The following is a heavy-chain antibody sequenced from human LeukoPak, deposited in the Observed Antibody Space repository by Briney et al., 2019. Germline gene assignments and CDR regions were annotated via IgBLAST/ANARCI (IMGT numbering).Heavy chain of an antibody. V-gene: IGHV3-11*04. J-gene: IGHJ4*02. CDR3: SRDPRPCDY. CDR1: GFTLSDYY. CDR2: ISGSGSVI. Sequence: GGSLRLSCAASGFTLSDYYMTWIRQAPGKGLGSVAYISGSGSVIVYADSVKGRFTISRDNAQNSVYLQMNSLRDEDTAVYYCSRDPRPCDYWGQGTLVTVSS.